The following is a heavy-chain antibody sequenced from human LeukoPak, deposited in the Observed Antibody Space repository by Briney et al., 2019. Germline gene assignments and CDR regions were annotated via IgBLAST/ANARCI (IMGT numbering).Heavy chain of an antibody. V-gene: IGHV3-7*01. CDR1: GFTFSSFW. CDR2: MKEDGSEI. Sequence: GGSLRLSCAASGFTFSSFWMTWVRQAPGKGLEWVAYMKEDGSEIYYVDSVKGRFTISRDNAKNSLYLQMSSLRVEDTAVYYCARGVYAFDIWGQGTKVTISS. J-gene: IGHJ3*02. CDR3: ARGVYAFDI.